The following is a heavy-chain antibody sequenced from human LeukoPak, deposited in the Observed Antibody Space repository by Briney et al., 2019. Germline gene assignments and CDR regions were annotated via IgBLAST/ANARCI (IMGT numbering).Heavy chain of an antibody. CDR2: IYYTGTT. Sequence: SETLSLTCTVSGGSISSYFWSWIRQPPGKGLEWIGYIYYTGTTNYSPSLKSRVTISVDTSKNQFSLKLNSVTAADTAVYYCAREIMYSSSSEWAFDIWGQGTMVTVSS. J-gene: IGHJ3*02. V-gene: IGHV4-59*12. CDR1: GGSISSYF. CDR3: AREIMYSSSSEWAFDI. D-gene: IGHD6-6*01.